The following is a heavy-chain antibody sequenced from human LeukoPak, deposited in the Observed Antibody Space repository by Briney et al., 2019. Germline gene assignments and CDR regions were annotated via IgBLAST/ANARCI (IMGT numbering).Heavy chain of an antibody. J-gene: IGHJ4*02. Sequence: GGSLRLSCSVSGFTFSSYAMHWVRQAPGKGLEWVAVIWNDGSNKYYADSVKGRFTISRDNSKNTLYLQMNSLRAEDTAVYSCARASGPFDYWGQGTLVTVSS. CDR3: ARASGPFDY. CDR2: IWNDGSNK. CDR1: GFTFSSYA. D-gene: IGHD3-10*01. V-gene: IGHV3-33*08.